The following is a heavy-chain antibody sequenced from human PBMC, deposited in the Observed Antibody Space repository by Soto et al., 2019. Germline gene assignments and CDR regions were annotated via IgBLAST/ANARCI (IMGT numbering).Heavy chain of an antibody. CDR1: GGSISSNNW. J-gene: IGHJ6*02. CDR3: ARRGAEPYFYAMDV. Sequence: QVQLQESGPGLVKPSGTLSLTCTVSGGSISSNNWWSWVRQPPGKGLEWIGEIFHSGSTYYNPTLKTRVTISVDKSQNPFSLNLSSVTAADTAVYYCARRGAEPYFYAMDVWGQGTTVTVSS. V-gene: IGHV4-4*02. D-gene: IGHD1-26*01. CDR2: IFHSGST.